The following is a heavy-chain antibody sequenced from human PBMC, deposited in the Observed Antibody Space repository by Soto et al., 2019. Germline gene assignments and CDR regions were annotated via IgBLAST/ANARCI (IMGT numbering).Heavy chain of an antibody. CDR1: GGSISRSVYY. Sequence: QVQLQESGPGLVKPSQTLSLTCAVSGGSISRSVYYCNWIRQHPGKGLEWIGYIHNSGTTYYNPSFKSRLTFSVDTSKNQFSLKLSSVTTADTAVYYCARDPIVRGVVGWYFDLWGRGTLVTVSS. V-gene: IGHV4-31*11. CDR2: IHNSGTT. D-gene: IGHD3-10*01. J-gene: IGHJ2*01. CDR3: ARDPIVRGVVGWYFDL.